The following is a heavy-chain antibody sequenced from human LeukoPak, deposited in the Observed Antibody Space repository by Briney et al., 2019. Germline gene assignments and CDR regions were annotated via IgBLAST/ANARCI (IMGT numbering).Heavy chain of an antibody. CDR3: ARVGAFGGEFDS. CDR2: IYYSGST. D-gene: IGHD3-16*01. Sequence: SETLSLTCTVSGGSISSFYWSWIRQPPGKGPEWIGYIYYSGSTDYNPSLKSRVTISVDTSKNQFSLTLSSVTAADTAVYYCARVGAFGGEFDSWGQGTLVTVSS. V-gene: IGHV4-59*01. J-gene: IGHJ4*02. CDR1: GGSISSFY.